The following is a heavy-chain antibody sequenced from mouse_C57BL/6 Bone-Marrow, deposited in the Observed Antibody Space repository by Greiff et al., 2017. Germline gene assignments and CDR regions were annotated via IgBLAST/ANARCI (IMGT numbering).Heavy chain of an antibody. CDR2: IWSGGST. J-gene: IGHJ3*01. Sequence: VQLQESGPGLVQPSQSLSITCTVSGFSLTSYGVHWVRQSPGKGLEWLGEIWSGGSTDSNAAFISRLSIRKDNSKSHVFFKMNSLQADDTAIYYCASYSNYGWFAYWGQGTLVTVSA. D-gene: IGHD2-5*01. CDR3: ASYSNYGWFAY. V-gene: IGHV2-2*01. CDR1: GFSLTSYG.